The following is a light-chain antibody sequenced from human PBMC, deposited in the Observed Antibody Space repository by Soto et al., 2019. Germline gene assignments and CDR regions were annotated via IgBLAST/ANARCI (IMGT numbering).Light chain of an antibody. J-gene: IGKJ4*01. CDR3: QQSYSTPPT. Sequence: DIPMTQSPSSLSASVGDRVTITCRASQSISSYLNWYKQKPGKAPKLLIYAASSLQSGVPSRFSGSGSGTDFTLTISSLQPEDFATYYCQQSYSTPPTFGGGTKVEIK. CDR2: AAS. V-gene: IGKV1-39*01. CDR1: QSISSY.